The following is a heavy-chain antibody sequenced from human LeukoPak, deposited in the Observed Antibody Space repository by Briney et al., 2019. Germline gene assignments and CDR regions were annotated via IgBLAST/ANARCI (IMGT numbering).Heavy chain of an antibody. CDR3: ARRPLSYYYYYMDV. J-gene: IGHJ6*03. CDR2: ISAYNGNT. CDR1: GYTFTSYG. Sequence: GASVKVSCKASGYTFTSYGINWVRQAPGQGLEWMGWISAYNGNTNYAQKLQGRVTMTTDTSTSTAYMELRSLRSDDTAVYYCARRPLSYYYYYMDVWGKGTTVTVSS. V-gene: IGHV1-18*01.